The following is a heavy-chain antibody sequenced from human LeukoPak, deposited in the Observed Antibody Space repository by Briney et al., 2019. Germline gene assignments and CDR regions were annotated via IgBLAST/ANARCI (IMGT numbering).Heavy chain of an antibody. J-gene: IGHJ6*03. CDR1: GSGFTFSEFW. CDR2: IKGDGSET. D-gene: IGHD2-21*01. V-gene: IGHV3-7*01. CDR3: AREAYCGGPSCFAVNYMDV. Sequence: GGSLRLSCVASGSGFTFSEFWMGWVRQAPGERLEWVANIKGDGSETYYVDSVKGRFTISRDNVKNSVYLQMNSPRADDTSLYRCAREAYCGGPSCFAVNYMDVWGKGTTVTVSS.